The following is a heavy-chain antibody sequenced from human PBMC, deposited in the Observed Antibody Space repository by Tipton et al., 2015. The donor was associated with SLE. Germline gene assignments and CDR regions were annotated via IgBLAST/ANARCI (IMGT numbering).Heavy chain of an antibody. CDR2: ISYDGSNK. CDR1: GFTFSSYA. Sequence: SLRLSCAASGFTFSSYAMHWVRQAPGKGLEWVAVISYDGSNKYYADSVKGRFTISRDNAKNSLYLQMNSLRAEDTAVYYCAREVGPIVVVIAIQSDAFDIWGQGTMVTVSS. V-gene: IGHV3-30-3*01. J-gene: IGHJ3*02. D-gene: IGHD2-21*01. CDR3: AREVGPIVVVIAIQSDAFDI.